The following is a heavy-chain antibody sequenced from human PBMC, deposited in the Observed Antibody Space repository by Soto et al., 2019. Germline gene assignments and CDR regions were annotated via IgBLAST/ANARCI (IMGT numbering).Heavy chain of an antibody. CDR3: ARIAVAGRAVYYGMDV. V-gene: IGHV3-66*01. J-gene: IGHJ6*02. Sequence: EVQLVESGGGLVQPGGSLRLSCAASGFTVSSNYMSWVRQAPGKGLEWVSVIYSGGSTYYADSVKGRFTISRDNSKNTLYLQMNSLRAEDTAVYYCARIAVAGRAVYYGMDVWGQGTTVSVSS. D-gene: IGHD6-19*01. CDR2: IYSGGST. CDR1: GFTVSSNY.